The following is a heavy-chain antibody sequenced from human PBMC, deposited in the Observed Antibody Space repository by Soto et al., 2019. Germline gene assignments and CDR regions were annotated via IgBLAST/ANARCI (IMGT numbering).Heavy chain of an antibody. CDR1: GFTFSTYG. Sequence: QVQLVESGGGVVQPGRSLRLSCAASGFTFSTYGMHWVRQAPGKGLAWVAVVWYDGGNQYYADSVKGRFTISRDSSNNTLYLQMNSLRAEDTAVYYCAATGRSGTYYGAFHYWGQGTLVTVSS. J-gene: IGHJ4*02. CDR3: AATGRSGTYYGAFHY. D-gene: IGHD1-26*01. V-gene: IGHV3-33*01. CDR2: VWYDGGNQ.